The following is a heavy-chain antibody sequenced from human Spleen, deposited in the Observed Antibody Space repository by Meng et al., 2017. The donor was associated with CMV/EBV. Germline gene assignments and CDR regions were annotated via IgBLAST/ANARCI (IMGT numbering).Heavy chain of an antibody. V-gene: IGHV5-51*01. D-gene: IGHD3-10*01. CDR1: GYSFTNYG. CDR2: IYPGDSDT. CDR3: ARRAYHYGNQYFFDY. J-gene: IGHJ4*02. Sequence: SGYSFTNYGIGWVRQMPGKGLEWMGIIYPGDSDTRYSPSFQGQVTISADKSLSTAYLQWSSLKASDTAMYYCARRAYHYGNQYFFDYWGQGTLVTVSS.